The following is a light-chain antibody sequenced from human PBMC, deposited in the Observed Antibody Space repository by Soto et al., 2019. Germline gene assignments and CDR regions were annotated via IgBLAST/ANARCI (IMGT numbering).Light chain of an antibody. Sequence: VMMQSPATLSVSPRESASLSCRGGQNIGSRLAWYLHRPGQPPRLVMYDISTRATGVPGRFTGSGPGTDFTLTISSLQPEDFATYYCQQSYSTPRAFGQGTKVDIK. CDR3: QQSYSTPRA. V-gene: IGKV3-15*01. CDR1: QNIGSR. CDR2: DIS. J-gene: IGKJ1*01.